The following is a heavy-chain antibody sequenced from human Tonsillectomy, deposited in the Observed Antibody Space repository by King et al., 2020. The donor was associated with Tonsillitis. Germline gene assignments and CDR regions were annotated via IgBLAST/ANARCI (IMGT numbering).Heavy chain of an antibody. J-gene: IGHJ4*02. CDR1: GDSVSSNSAI. Sequence: QVQLQQSGPRLVKPSQTLSLTCAISGDSVSSNSAIWNWIRQSPSRGLEWLGRTYFRSKWYNDYALSVKSRITINPDTSKNQFSLQLNSVTPEDTAVYYCARAANYYDSSGDYYVDYFDSWGQGTLVTVSS. CDR3: ARAANYYDSSGDYYVDYFDS. V-gene: IGHV6-1*01. CDR2: TYFRSKWYN. D-gene: IGHD3-22*01.